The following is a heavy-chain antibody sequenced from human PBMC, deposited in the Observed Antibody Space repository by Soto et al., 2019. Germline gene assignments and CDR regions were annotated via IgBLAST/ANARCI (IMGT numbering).Heavy chain of an antibody. CDR3: AREPATAKPEGVDF. CDR1: GYTFSDYY. Sequence: ASVKVSCKASGYTFSDYYIHWVRQAPGQGLEWMGWINPNSGGTKYAPKFQGGVTMTRDTSITTAYMELSRLRPGDTAVYYCAREPATAKPEGVDFWGQGTLVTVSS. J-gene: IGHJ4*02. D-gene: IGHD1-1*01. CDR2: INPNSGGT. V-gene: IGHV1-2*02.